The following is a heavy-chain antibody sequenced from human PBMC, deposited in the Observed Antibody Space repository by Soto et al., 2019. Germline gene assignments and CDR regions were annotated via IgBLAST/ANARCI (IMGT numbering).Heavy chain of an antibody. CDR1: GGSFSGYY. D-gene: IGHD2-15*01. CDR3: ARGDIVVVVAAKDYYYGMDV. Sequence: SETLSLTCAVYGGSFSGYYWSWIRQPLGKGLEWIGEINHSGSTNYNPSLKSRVTISVDTSKNQFPLKLSSVTAADTAVYYCARGDIVVVVAAKDYYYGMDVWGQGTTVTVSS. J-gene: IGHJ6*02. V-gene: IGHV4-34*01. CDR2: INHSGST.